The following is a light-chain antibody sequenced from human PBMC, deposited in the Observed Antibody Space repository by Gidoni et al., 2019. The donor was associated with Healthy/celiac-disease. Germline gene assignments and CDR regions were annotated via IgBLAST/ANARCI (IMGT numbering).Light chain of an antibody. J-gene: IGKJ1*01. Sequence: ATINCKSSQSVLYSSNNKNYLAWYQQKPGQLPKLLIYWASTRESGVPDRVSGSGSGTDFTLTISSLQAEDVAVYYCQQYYSTPRTFGQGTKVEIK. CDR2: WAS. CDR1: QSVLYSSNNKNY. V-gene: IGKV4-1*01. CDR3: QQYYSTPRT.